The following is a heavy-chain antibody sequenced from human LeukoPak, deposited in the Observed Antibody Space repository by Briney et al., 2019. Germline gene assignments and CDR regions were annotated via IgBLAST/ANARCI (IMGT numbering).Heavy chain of an antibody. CDR3: AKDNGIVGATDYFDY. J-gene: IGHJ4*02. CDR2: ISGDGGST. D-gene: IGHD1-26*01. V-gene: IGHV3-43*02. CDR1: GFTFDDYG. Sequence: PGGSLRLSCAASGFTFDDYGMHWVRHAPGKGLEWVSLISGDGGSTYYADSVKGRFIIYRDNSKNSLYLQMNSLRTEDTALYYCAKDNGIVGATDYFDYWGQGTLVTVSS.